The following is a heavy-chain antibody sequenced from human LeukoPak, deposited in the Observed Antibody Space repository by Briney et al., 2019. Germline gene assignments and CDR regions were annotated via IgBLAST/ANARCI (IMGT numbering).Heavy chain of an antibody. D-gene: IGHD6-6*01. CDR1: GFIFGSYV. V-gene: IGHV3-30*02. CDR3: AKWKYSNSGIDDY. J-gene: IGHJ4*02. CDR2: TLYDGSRK. Sequence: GGSLRLSCAGSGFIFGSYVMSWVRQTPGMGLQWVALTLYDGSRKYYEDSVKGRFTISRDNSKNMLYLQMNSLRAEDTAVYYCAKWKYSNSGIDDYWGQGTLVTVSS.